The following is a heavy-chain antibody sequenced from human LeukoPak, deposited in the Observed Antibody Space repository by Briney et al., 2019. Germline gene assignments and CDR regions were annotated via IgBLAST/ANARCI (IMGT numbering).Heavy chain of an antibody. CDR1: GFPFSSYS. V-gene: IGHV3-21*01. D-gene: IGHD3-9*01. Sequence: GESLTLSCAASGFPFSSYSMNWVRQPPRKGLEWVSSISSSSSYIYYAHSVKGRFTISRDNAKTSLYLKMNSLRAEDTAVYYCARHSIPSHYDILTGHDFDYWGQGTLVTVSS. CDR3: ARHSIPSHYDILTGHDFDY. CDR2: ISSSSSYI. J-gene: IGHJ4*02.